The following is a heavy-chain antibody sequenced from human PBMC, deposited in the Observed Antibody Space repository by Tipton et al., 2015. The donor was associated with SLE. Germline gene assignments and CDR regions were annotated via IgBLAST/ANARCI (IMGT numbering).Heavy chain of an antibody. CDR1: GGSFSGYY. CDR3: ARDPTVTTGRKYFQH. D-gene: IGHD4-17*01. V-gene: IGHV4-34*01. Sequence: TLSLTCAVYGGSFSGYYWSWIRQPPGKGLEWIGEINHSGSTNYNPSLKSRVTISVDTSKNQFSLKLSSVTAADTAVYYCARDPTVTTGRKYFQHWGQGTLVTVSA. CDR2: INHSGST. J-gene: IGHJ1*01.